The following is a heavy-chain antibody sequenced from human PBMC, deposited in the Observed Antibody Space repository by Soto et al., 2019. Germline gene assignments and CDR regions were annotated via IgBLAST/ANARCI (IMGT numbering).Heavy chain of an antibody. CDR1: GYTFTNYG. CDR2: ISAYNGNI. V-gene: IGHV1-18*01. CDR3: ASSYCGGNCYSHFPFDYSYYGRAV. Sequence: QVQLVQSGAEVKKPGASVKVSCKASGYTFTNYGISWVRQAPGQGLEWMGWISAYNGNINYAQKHQGRVTMTTATPTXTXHMELRSLRSDDTAMYYCASSYCGGNCYSHFPFDYSYYGRAVWGQGTTVTVSS. D-gene: IGHD2-21*02. J-gene: IGHJ6*02.